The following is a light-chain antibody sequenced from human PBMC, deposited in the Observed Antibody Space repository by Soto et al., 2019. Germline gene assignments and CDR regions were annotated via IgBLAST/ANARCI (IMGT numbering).Light chain of an antibody. CDR1: QNINNY. CDR2: DAS. J-gene: IGKJ1*01. CDR3: QQYNSYWGT. V-gene: IGKV1-33*01. Sequence: DIQMTQSPSSLSASVGDRVTITCQASQNINNYLNWYQQKPGRAPKLLIYDASNLEAGVPSRFRGSGSGTDFTFTISRLQPEDIATYYCQQYNSYWGTFGQGTKVDIK.